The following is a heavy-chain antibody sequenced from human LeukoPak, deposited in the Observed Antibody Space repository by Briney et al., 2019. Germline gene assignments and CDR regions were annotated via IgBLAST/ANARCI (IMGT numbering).Heavy chain of an antibody. CDR3: ARGTRGLPIYYYYYMDV. CDR2: MNPNSGNT. CDR1: VYTFTSYD. V-gene: IGHV1-8*03. J-gene: IGHJ6*03. D-gene: IGHD3-10*01. Sequence: ASVKVSCKASVYTFTSYDINWVRQATGQGLEWMGWMNPNSGNTGYAQKFQGRVTITRNTSISTAYMELSSLRSEETAVYYCARGTRGLPIYYYYYMDVWGKGTTVTVSS.